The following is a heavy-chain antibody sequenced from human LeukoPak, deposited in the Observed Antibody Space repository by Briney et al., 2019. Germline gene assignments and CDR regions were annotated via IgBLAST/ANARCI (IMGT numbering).Heavy chain of an antibody. Sequence: ASVKVSCKASGYTFTSYDINWVRQATGQGLEWMGWMNPNSGNTGYAQKFQGRVTMTRDTSTSTVYMELSSLRSEDTAVYYCARADSSGYCLDYWGQGTLVTVSS. CDR2: MNPNSGNT. J-gene: IGHJ4*02. CDR3: ARADSSGYCLDY. CDR1: GYTFTSYD. V-gene: IGHV1-8*01. D-gene: IGHD3-22*01.